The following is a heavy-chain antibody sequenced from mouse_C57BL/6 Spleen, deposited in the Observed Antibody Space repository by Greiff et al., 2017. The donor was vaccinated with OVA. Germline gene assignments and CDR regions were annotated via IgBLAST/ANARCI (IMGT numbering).Heavy chain of an antibody. Sequence: VQLQQPGAALVRPGTSVKLSCKASGYTFTSYWMHWVKQRPGQGLEWIGVIDPSDSYTNSNQKFKGQATLTVDTSSSSSYMPLSRLSSEDSAFYYCARIPNYYGSSYLYYFDYWGQGTTLTVSS. CDR1: GYTFTSYW. D-gene: IGHD1-1*01. V-gene: IGHV1-59*01. J-gene: IGHJ2*01. CDR3: ARIPNYYGSSYLYYFDY. CDR2: IDPSDSYT.